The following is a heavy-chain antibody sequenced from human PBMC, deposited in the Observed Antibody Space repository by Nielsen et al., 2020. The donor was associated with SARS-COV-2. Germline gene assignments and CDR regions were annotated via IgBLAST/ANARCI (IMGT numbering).Heavy chain of an antibody. CDR1: GFTFSSYA. J-gene: IGHJ5*02. D-gene: IGHD6-19*01. Sequence: SCKASGFTFSSYAMHWVRQAPGKGLEWVAVITSDGSNKYYAENVKGRFTIPRDNSKNTLYLQMNSLRAEDTAVYYCAGERRRGSSGWVNWFDPWGQGTLVTVSS. CDR3: AGERRRGSSGWVNWFDP. CDR2: ITSDGSNK. V-gene: IGHV3-30-3*01.